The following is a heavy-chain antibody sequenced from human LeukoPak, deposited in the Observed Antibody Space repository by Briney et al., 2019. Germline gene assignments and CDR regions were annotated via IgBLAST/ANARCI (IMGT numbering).Heavy chain of an antibody. Sequence: GGSLRLSCAAPGFTVSSNYMSWVRQAPGKGLEWVSVIYSGGSTYYADSVKGRFTISRDNSKNTLYLQMNSLRAEDTAVYYCGRDLDWGAFDHWGQGTLVTVSS. CDR1: GFTVSSNY. CDR2: IYSGGST. V-gene: IGHV3-53*01. CDR3: GRDLDWGAFDH. J-gene: IGHJ4*02. D-gene: IGHD3-9*01.